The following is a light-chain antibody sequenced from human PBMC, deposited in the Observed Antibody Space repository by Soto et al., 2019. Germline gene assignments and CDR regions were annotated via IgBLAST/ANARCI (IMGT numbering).Light chain of an antibody. CDR3: QQYGSSPLT. Sequence: ENVLTQSPGTLYLSPGERATLSCRASQSVSSSYLAWYQQKPGQAPRLLIYGASSRATGIPDRFSGSGSGTDFTLTISRLEPEDFAVYYCQQYGSSPLTFGGGTKVDIK. V-gene: IGKV3-20*01. CDR1: QSVSSSY. CDR2: GAS. J-gene: IGKJ4*01.